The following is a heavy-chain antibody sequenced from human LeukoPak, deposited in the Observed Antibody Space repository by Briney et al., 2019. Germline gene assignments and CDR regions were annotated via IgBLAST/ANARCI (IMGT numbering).Heavy chain of an antibody. CDR1: GGSFSGYY. V-gene: IGHV4-34*01. Sequence: SETLSLSCAVDGGSFSGYYWSWIRQPPGKGLEWIGEINHSGSTNYNPSLKSRVTISVDTSKNQFSLKLSSVTAADTAVYYCARGPYSGYEKAFDYWGQGTLVTVSS. CDR3: ARGPYSGYEKAFDY. D-gene: IGHD5-12*01. CDR2: INHSGST. J-gene: IGHJ4*02.